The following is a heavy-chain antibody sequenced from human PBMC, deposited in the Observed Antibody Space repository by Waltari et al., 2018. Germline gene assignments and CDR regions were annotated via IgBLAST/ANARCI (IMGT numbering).Heavy chain of an antibody. CDR1: GYTFTRYA. V-gene: IGHV7-4-1*02. CDR2: INTNTGNP. CDR3: ARDPTTMIQGVTSDFDY. J-gene: IGHJ4*02. Sequence: QVQLVQSGSELKKPGASVKVSCKASGYTFTRYAMNLVRQAPCQGLEWMGWINTNTGNPTYAQGFTGRFVFSLDTSVTTAYLQISSLKAEDTAVYYCARDPTTMIQGVTSDFDYWGQGTLDTVSS. D-gene: IGHD3-10*01.